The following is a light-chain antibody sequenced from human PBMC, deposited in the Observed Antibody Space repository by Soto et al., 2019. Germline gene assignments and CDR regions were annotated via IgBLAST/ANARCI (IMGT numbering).Light chain of an antibody. J-gene: IGKJ5*01. CDR1: QSISNY. V-gene: IGKV3-11*01. CDR2: DAS. CDR3: QQSYTTPRIT. Sequence: EIVLTQSAATLSLSPWARASLSCRANQSISNYLAWYQQRPGQAPRLLLYDASKRATGIPARFSGSGSGTDFALTISSLQPEDFATYYCQQSYTTPRITFGQGTRLEIK.